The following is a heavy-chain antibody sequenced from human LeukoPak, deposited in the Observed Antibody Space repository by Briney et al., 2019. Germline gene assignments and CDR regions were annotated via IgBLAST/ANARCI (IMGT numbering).Heavy chain of an antibody. CDR3: ARGIAAAGLDY. J-gene: IGHJ4*02. Sequence: SETLSLTCTLSVASFRYYYWIWIRQPPGKGLEWIGYIYYSGSTNYNPSLKSRVTMAVDTSKNQLSLKLRHVTAADTAVYYCARGIAAAGLDYWGQGTLVTVSS. D-gene: IGHD6-13*01. CDR1: VASFRYYY. V-gene: IGHV4-59*01. CDR2: IYYSGST.